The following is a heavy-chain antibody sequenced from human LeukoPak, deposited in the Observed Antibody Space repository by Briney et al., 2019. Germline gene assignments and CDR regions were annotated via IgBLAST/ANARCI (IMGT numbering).Heavy chain of an antibody. J-gene: IGHJ6*03. Sequence: SETLSLTCAVYGGSFSGYYWSWIRQPPGKGLEWIGEINHSGSTNYNPSLKSRVTISVDTSKNQFSLKLSSVTAADTAVYYCARGREYCSGGSCYSSYYYYYMDVWGKGTTVTVSS. CDR2: INHSGST. CDR3: ARGREYCSGGSCYSSYYYYYMDV. D-gene: IGHD2-15*01. V-gene: IGHV4-34*01. CDR1: GGSFSGYY.